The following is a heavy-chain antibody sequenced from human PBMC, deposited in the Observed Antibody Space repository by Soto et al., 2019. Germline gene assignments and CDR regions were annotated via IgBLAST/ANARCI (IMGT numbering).Heavy chain of an antibody. Sequence: QVQLQESGPGLVKPSQTLSLTCTVSGGSISSGDYYWSWIRQPPGKGLEWIGYINYSGSTYYNPSLKGRVTISVDTSKNQFSRKLSSVPAADTAVYYCARLEPDYGDYHWFDPWGQGTLVTVSS. CDR3: ARLEPDYGDYHWFDP. D-gene: IGHD4-17*01. CDR1: GGSISSGDYY. CDR2: INYSGST. J-gene: IGHJ5*02. V-gene: IGHV4-30-4*01.